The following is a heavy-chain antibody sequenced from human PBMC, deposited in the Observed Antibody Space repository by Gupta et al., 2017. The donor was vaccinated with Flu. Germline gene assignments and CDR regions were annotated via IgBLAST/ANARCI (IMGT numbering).Heavy chain of an antibody. V-gene: IGHV2-5*01. CDR1: GFSLSTSGVG. J-gene: IGHJ4*02. CDR2: IYWNDDK. CDR3: AHRMSIAARFIAFDY. D-gene: IGHD6-6*01. Sequence: QITLKESGPTLVKPTQTLTLTCTFSGFSLSTSGVGVGWIRQPPGKALEWLALIYWNDDKRYSPSLKSRLTITKDTSKNQVVLTMTNMDPVDTATYYCAHRMSIAARFIAFDYWGQGTLVTVSS.